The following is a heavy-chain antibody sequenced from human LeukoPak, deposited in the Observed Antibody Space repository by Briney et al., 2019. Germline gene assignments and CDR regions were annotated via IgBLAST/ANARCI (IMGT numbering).Heavy chain of an antibody. J-gene: IGHJ4*02. CDR2: FDYSGST. V-gene: IGHV4-39*01. D-gene: IGHD6-13*01. CDR3: AKLVVSTWYHEVLLGRDY. Sequence: SETLSLTCTVSGGSISSRPYYWGWIRQPPGKGLEWLGSFDYSGSTYYKPSLKSRVTISVDTSKNQFSLKLSSVTAADTAVYYCAKLVVSTWYHEVLLGRDYWGQGTLVTVSS. CDR1: GGSISSRPYY.